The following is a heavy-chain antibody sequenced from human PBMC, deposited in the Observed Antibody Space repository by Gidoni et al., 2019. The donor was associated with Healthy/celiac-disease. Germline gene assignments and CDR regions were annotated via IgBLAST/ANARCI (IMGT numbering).Heavy chain of an antibody. CDR3: AREGVVVAATGHY. Sequence: QVQLVESGGGVVQPGRSLRLSCAASGFTFSSYAMHWVRQAPGKGLEWLAVISYDGSNKYYADSVKGRFTISRDNSKNTLYLQMNSLRAEDTAVYYCAREGVVVAATGHYWGQGTLVTVSS. V-gene: IGHV3-30-3*01. D-gene: IGHD2-15*01. CDR2: ISYDGSNK. CDR1: GFTFSSYA. J-gene: IGHJ4*02.